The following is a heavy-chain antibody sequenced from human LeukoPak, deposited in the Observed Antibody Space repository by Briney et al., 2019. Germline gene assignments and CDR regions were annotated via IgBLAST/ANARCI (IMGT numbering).Heavy chain of an antibody. CDR2: INHSGRT. J-gene: IGHJ5*02. CDR1: GGSFSGYY. Sequence: SETLSLTCAVHGGSFSGYYWSWIRQPPGKGLEWIGEINHSGRTNYNPSLKSRVTISADTSKNQFSLELRSVTAADTAVYYCARAYYSTSWFPHWGQGALVTVSS. V-gene: IGHV4-34*01. CDR3: ARAYYSTSWFPH. D-gene: IGHD3-10*01.